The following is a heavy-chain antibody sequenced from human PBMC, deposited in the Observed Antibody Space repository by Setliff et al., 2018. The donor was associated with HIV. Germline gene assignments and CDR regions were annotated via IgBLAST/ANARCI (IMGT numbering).Heavy chain of an antibody. V-gene: IGHV7-4-1*02. J-gene: IGHJ4*02. CDR2: INTHTGDP. CDR3: ARGSSVYYGSGTIDY. Sequence: ASVKVSCKTSGYTFTDYYMHWVRQAPGQGLEWMGWINTHTGDPSYAQGFTGRFVFSLDTSVSTAYLQISSLKAEDTAVYYCARGSSVYYGSGTIDYWGQGTLVTVSS. D-gene: IGHD3-10*01. CDR1: GYTFTDYY.